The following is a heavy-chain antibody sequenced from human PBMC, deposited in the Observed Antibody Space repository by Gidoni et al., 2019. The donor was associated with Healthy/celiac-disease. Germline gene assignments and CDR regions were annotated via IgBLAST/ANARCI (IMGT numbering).Heavy chain of an antibody. CDR1: GSTFTSYA. V-gene: IGHV1-3*01. D-gene: IGHD2-15*01. CDR3: ARDRVLGYCSGGSCYPLEY. CDR2: INAGNGNT. J-gene: IGHJ4*02. Sequence: QVPLVQSVAEVKKPGASVKVSCKASGSTFTSYAMHWVRQAPGQRIEWMGWINAGNGNTKYAQKFQGRVTITRDTAASTAYMELSSLRSEDTAVYYCARDRVLGYCSGGSCYPLEYWGQGTLVTVSS.